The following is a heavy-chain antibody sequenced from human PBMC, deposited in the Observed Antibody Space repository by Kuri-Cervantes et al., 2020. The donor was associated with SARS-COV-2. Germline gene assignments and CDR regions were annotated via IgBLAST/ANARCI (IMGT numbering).Heavy chain of an antibody. CDR3: ARGSYDFWSGYYTGCWFDP. CDR1: GGSFSGYY. Sequence: GSLRLSCAVYGGSFSGYYWSWIRQSPGKGLEWIGEINHSGSTNYNPSLKSRVTISVDTSKNQFSLKLSSVTAADTAVYYCARGSYDFWSGYYTGCWFDPWGQGTLVTVSS. V-gene: IGHV4-34*01. D-gene: IGHD3-3*01. J-gene: IGHJ5*02. CDR2: INHSGST.